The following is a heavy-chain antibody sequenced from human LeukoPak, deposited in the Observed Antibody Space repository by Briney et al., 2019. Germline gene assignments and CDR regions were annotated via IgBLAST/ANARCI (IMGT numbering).Heavy chain of an antibody. CDR3: ARGRGRGYSGYALFY. CDR2: MNPNSGNT. CDR1: GYTFTSYD. V-gene: IGHV1-8*01. D-gene: IGHD5-12*01. J-gene: IGHJ4*02. Sequence: ASVTLSCTASGYTFTSYDINWVRQAPGQGLGWMVWMNPNSGNTGYAQKFQGRVTMPRNTSISTAYMELSSLRSEDTAVYYCARGRGRGYSGYALFYWGQGTLVTVSS.